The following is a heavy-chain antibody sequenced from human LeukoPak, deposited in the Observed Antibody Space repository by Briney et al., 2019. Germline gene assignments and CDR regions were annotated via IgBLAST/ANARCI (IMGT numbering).Heavy chain of an antibody. D-gene: IGHD5-24*01. Sequence: GGSLRLSCAASGFTFSSYAMSWVRQAPGKGLEWVSAISGSGGSTYYADSVKGRFTSSRDNSKNTLYLQMNSLRAEDTAVYYCTKDLVRWLQLAPGAFDIWGQGTMVTVSS. CDR1: GFTFSSYA. J-gene: IGHJ3*02. CDR3: TKDLVRWLQLAPGAFDI. V-gene: IGHV3-23*01. CDR2: ISGSGGST.